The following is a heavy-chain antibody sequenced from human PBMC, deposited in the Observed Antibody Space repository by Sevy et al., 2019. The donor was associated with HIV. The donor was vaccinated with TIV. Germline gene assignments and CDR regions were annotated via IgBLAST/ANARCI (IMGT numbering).Heavy chain of an antibody. J-gene: IGHJ6*02. Sequence: GGSLRLSCAASGFTVSSNYMSRVRQAPGKGLEWVSVIYSGGSTYYADSVKGRFTISRDNSKNTLYLQMNSLRAEDTAVYYCARDKGIAVAGTEDYYYGMDVWGQGTTVTVSS. V-gene: IGHV3-53*01. D-gene: IGHD6-19*01. CDR3: ARDKGIAVAGTEDYYYGMDV. CDR1: GFTVSSNY. CDR2: IYSGGST.